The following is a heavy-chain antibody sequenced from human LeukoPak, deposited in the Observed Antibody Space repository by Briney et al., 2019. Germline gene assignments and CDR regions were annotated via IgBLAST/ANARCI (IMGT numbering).Heavy chain of an antibody. Sequence: ASVKVSCKVSGYTLTELSMHWVRQAPGKGLEWMGGFDPEDGETIYAQKSQGRVTMTEDTSTDTAYMELSSLRSEDTAVYYCATGHYGSGSYANWFDPWGQGTLVTVSS. CDR1: GYTLTELS. CDR3: ATGHYGSGSYANWFDP. CDR2: FDPEDGET. J-gene: IGHJ5*02. V-gene: IGHV1-24*01. D-gene: IGHD3-10*01.